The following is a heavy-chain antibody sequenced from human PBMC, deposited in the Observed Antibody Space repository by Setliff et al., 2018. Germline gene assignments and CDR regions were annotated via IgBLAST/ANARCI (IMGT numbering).Heavy chain of an antibody. D-gene: IGHD3-22*01. J-gene: IGHJ4*02. Sequence: ASVQVSCKTSGSTFTNYGITWVRQAPGQGLEWMGWINNYSFKTNYPQKFLGRVTVTTDTSTGTAYMELGSLTSDDTAIYYCARINFYVSSGYYYAPDYWGPGTLVTVSS. V-gene: IGHV1-18*01. CDR1: GSTFTNYG. CDR2: INNYSFKT. CDR3: ARINFYVSSGYYYAPDY.